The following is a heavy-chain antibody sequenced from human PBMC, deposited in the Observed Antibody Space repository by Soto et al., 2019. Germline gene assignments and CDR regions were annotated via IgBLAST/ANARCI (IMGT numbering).Heavy chain of an antibody. J-gene: IGHJ4*02. V-gene: IGHV1-2*02. CDR2: INPISGGA. CDR3: ARVPGLEILDF. CDR1: GYTFTGYY. D-gene: IGHD1-7*01. Sequence: ASVKVSCKTSGYTFTGYYIHWVRQAPGQGLEWVGWINPISGGANYAQKFQGRVSMTRDTSIRTAYMELSRLRSDDTAVYYCARVPGLEILDFWGQGTLVAVSS.